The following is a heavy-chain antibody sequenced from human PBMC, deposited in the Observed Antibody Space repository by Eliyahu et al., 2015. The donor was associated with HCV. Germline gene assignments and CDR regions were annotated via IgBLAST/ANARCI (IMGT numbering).Heavy chain of an antibody. D-gene: IGHD2-2*01. CDR2: ISYDGSNK. V-gene: IGHV3-30*18. CDR1: GFTFSSYG. J-gene: IGHJ6*02. CDR3: AKGVRGCSSTSCPYYYYYYGMDV. Sequence: QVQLVESGGGVVQPGRSLRLSCAASGFTFSSYGXHWVRQAPGKGLEWVAVISYDGSNKYYADSVKGRFTISRDNSKNTLYLQMNSLRAEDTAVYYCAKGVRGCSSTSCPYYYYYYGMDVWGQGTTVTVSS.